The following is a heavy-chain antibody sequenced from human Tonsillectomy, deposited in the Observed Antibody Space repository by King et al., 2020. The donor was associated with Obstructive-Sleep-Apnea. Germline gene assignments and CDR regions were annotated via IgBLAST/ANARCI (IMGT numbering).Heavy chain of an antibody. CDR2: ISYIGST. Sequence: VQLQESGPGLVKPSQTLSLTCTFSGGSISSVDYYWSWIRQPPGKGLDWIWYISYIGSTDYNPSLNSRVTISVDTSKNQFSLKLSSVTAADTAVYYCAREDSYGYGGGYYFDYWGQGTLVTVSS. V-gene: IGHV4-30-4*01. CDR3: AREDSYGYGGGYYFDY. D-gene: IGHD5-18*01. CDR1: GGSISSVDYY. J-gene: IGHJ4*02.